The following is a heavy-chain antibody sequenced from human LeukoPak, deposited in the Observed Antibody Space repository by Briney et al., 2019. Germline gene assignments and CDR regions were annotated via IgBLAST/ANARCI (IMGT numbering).Heavy chain of an antibody. V-gene: IGHV4-59*01. CDR3: ARASGDYYVSFDY. D-gene: IGHD4-17*01. CDR2: IYYSGTT. Sequence: PSETLSLPCTVSGGSLSSYWWSWIRQSPGKGLEWIGYIYYSGTTNYNPSLRSRVTISVDTSKNQFSLKLSSVTAADTAVYYCARASGDYYVSFDYWGQGTLVTVSS. J-gene: IGHJ4*02. CDR1: GGSLSSYW.